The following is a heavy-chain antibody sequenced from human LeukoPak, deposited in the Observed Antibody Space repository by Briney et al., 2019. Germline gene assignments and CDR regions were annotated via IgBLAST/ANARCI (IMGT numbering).Heavy chain of an antibody. CDR3: AKDRLGSGWYYFDY. CDR2: ISWNSGSI. J-gene: IGHJ4*02. V-gene: IGHV3-9*01. CDR1: GFTFDDYA. D-gene: IGHD6-19*01. Sequence: GGSLRLSCAASGFTFDDYAMHWVRQAPGKGLEWVSGISWNSGSIGYADSVKGRFTISRDNAKNSLYLQMNSLRAEDTALYYCAKDRLGSGWYYFDYWGQGTLVTASS.